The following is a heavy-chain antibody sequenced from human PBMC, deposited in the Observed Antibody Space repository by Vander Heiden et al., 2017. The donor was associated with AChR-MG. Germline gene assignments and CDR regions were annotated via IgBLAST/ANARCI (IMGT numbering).Heavy chain of an antibody. CDR2: ISGSGGST. CDR3: AKRPGGNTAMVLGWNWFDP. CDR1: GFTFSSYA. J-gene: IGHJ5*02. V-gene: IGHV3-23*01. Sequence: EVQLLESGGGLVQPGGSLRPSCAASGFTFSSYAMGWVRQAPGKGLEWVSAISGSGGSTYYADSVNGRFTISRDNSKNTLYLQMNSLRAEDTAVYYCAKRPGGNTAMVLGWNWFDPWGQGTLVTVSS. D-gene: IGHD5-18*01.